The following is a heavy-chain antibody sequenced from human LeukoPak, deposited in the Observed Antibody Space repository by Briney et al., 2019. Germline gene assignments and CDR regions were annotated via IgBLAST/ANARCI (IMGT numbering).Heavy chain of an antibody. J-gene: IGHJ4*02. CDR1: GGTFSSYA. CDR3: ALMDYSRYYFDY. D-gene: IGHD4-11*01. CDR2: IIPIFGTA. V-gene: IGHV1-69*13. Sequence: ASVKVSCKASGGTFSSYAISWVRQAPGQGLEWMGGIIPIFGTANYAQKFQGRVTITADESTSTAYMELSSLRSEDTAVYYCALMDYSRYYFDYWGQGTLVTVSS.